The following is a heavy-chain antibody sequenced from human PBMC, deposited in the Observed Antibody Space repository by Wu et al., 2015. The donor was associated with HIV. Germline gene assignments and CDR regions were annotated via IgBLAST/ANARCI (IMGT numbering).Heavy chain of an antibody. V-gene: IGHV1-18*01. J-gene: IGHJ6*03. CDR3: ARGRAYCGGHCYHYMDV. CDR2: MEPRSGYI. CDR1: YILTTYP. Sequence: QAQLVQSGPAAKRPGASVKVSCKASYILTTYPIGWVRQAPGQRLEWMGWMEPRSGYIKPAQRFQDRITMSTNNSAHTAYMELRNLTSDDAAIYFCARGRAYCGGHCYHYMDVWGKGTTVTVSS. D-gene: IGHD2-21*01.